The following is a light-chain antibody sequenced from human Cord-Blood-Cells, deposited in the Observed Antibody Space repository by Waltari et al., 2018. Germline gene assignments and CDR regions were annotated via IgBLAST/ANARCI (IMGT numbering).Light chain of an antibody. Sequence: DIVMTQSQLSLPVTPGEPASISCRSSQSLLHSNGYNYLDWYLQKPGQSPQLLIYLGSNRASGVPDRVRGRGSGTDFTLKISRVEAEEVGVYYCMQALQTTWTFGQGTKVEIK. CDR2: LGS. V-gene: IGKV2-28*01. CDR3: MQALQTTWT. J-gene: IGKJ1*01. CDR1: QSLLHSNGYNY.